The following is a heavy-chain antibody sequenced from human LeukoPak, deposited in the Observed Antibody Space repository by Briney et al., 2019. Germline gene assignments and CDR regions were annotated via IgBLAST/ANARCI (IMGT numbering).Heavy chain of an antibody. CDR1: GRSISSHY. D-gene: IGHD3-9*01. CDR3: ARGLTYYDILTAYYTFPYFDY. Sequence: SETLCLTCTVSGRSISSHYWSWIRQPPGRGLGRIGHIYYSGTTNYNPSLKSRVTISVDTSKNQFSLKLSSVTAADTAVYYCARGLTYYDILTAYYTFPYFDYWGQGTLVTVSS. J-gene: IGHJ4*02. CDR2: IYYSGTT. V-gene: IGHV4-59*11.